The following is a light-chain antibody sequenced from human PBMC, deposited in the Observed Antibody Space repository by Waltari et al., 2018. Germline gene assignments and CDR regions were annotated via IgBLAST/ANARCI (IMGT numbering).Light chain of an antibody. J-gene: IGKJ1*01. V-gene: IGKV4-1*01. CDR3: QQYYSTPPT. Sequence: DIVMTQSPDSLAVALGERAPINCKSSPSVLYSSNNKNYLAWYHQKPGQPPKLLIYWASTRESGVPDRFSGSGSGTDFTLTISSLQAEDVAVYYCQQYYSTPPTFGQGTKVEIK. CDR1: PSVLYSSNNKNY. CDR2: WAS.